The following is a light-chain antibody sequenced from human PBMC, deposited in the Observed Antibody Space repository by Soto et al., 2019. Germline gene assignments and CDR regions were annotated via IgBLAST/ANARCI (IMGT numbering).Light chain of an antibody. CDR3: QQRINWPLLT. CDR2: DAS. V-gene: IGKV3-11*01. CDR1: QSISSY. Sequence: EIVLTQSPATLSLSPGERATLSCRASQSISSYLAWYQQKPGQAPRLLIYDASNRAAGIPARFSGSGSGTDFTLIISSLAPEDFAVYYCQQRINWPLLTFGGGTKVEIK. J-gene: IGKJ4*01.